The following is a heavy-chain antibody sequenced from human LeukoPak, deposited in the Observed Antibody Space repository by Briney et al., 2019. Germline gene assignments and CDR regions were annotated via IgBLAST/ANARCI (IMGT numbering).Heavy chain of an antibody. CDR3: ARGCSAGTPHNWFDP. D-gene: IGHD6-13*01. CDR1: GGSISGYY. J-gene: IGHJ5*02. V-gene: IGHV4-59*01. Sequence: KPSENLSLTCTVAGGSISGYYWSWIRQPPGKGLEWIGYIYYSVSTNYNPSLKSRVTISVDTSKNQSSLKLSSVTAADTAVYYCARGCSAGTPHNWFDPWGQGTLVTVSS. CDR2: IYYSVST.